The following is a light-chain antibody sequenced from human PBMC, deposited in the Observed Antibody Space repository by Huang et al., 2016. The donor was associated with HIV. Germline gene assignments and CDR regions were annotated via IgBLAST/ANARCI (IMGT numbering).Light chain of an antibody. V-gene: IGKV3-15*01. CDR2: GAS. J-gene: IGKJ3*01. CDR1: QSVSSN. CDR3: QQYNNWPPEET. Sequence: EIVMTQSPVTLSVSPGERATLSCRASQSVSSNLAWYQQKTGQAPRLLIYGASTRATGIPARFSGSGSGTEFTLTITSLQSEDVAVYYCQQYNNWPPEETFGPGTKVDIK.